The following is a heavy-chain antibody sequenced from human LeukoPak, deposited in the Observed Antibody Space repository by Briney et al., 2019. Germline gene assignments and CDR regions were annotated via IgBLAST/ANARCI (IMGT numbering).Heavy chain of an antibody. CDR3: AKGQRIAAIFGDYYYYYMDV. CDR2: ISYDGSNK. J-gene: IGHJ6*03. V-gene: IGHV3-30*04. D-gene: IGHD6-6*01. CDR1: GFTFSSYA. Sequence: GRSLRLSCAASGFTFSSYAMHWVRQAPGKGLEWVAVISYDGSNKYYADSVKGRFTISRDNSKNTLYLQMNSLRAEDTAVYYCAKGQRIAAIFGDYYYYYMDVWGKGTTVTISS.